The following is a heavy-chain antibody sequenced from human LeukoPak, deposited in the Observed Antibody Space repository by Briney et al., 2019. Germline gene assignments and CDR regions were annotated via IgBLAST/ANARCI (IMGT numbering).Heavy chain of an antibody. CDR3: ARAGEEYTSTWYGAY. V-gene: IGHV1-2*02. Sequence: GASVKVSCKASGYTFTGYYIHWVRQAPGQALEWMGWISPNSGVTNYVQKFQGRVTMTRDTSISTAYMELTRLTSDDTAMYYCARAGEEYTSTWYGAYWGQGTLVTVSS. D-gene: IGHD6-13*01. CDR1: GYTFTGYY. J-gene: IGHJ4*02. CDR2: ISPNSGVT.